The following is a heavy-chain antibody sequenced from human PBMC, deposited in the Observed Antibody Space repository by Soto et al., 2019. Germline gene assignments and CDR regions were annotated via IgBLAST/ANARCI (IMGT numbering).Heavy chain of an antibody. Sequence: ASVKVSCKASGGTFSSYAISWVRQAPGQGLEWMGGIIPIFGTANYAQKFQGRVTITADKSTSTAYMELSSLRSEDTAVYYCASLAPVVVAATAYFDYWGQGTLVTVYS. CDR2: IIPIFGTA. CDR3: ASLAPVVVAATAYFDY. CDR1: GGTFSSYA. V-gene: IGHV1-69*06. J-gene: IGHJ4*02. D-gene: IGHD2-15*01.